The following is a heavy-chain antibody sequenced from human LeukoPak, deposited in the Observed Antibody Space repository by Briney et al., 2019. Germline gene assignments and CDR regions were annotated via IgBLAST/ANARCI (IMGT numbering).Heavy chain of an antibody. J-gene: IGHJ3*02. CDR2: SYHSGST. D-gene: IGHD3-3*01. CDR1: GYSISSGYY. Sequence: PSETLSLTCAVSGYSISSGYYWGWIRQPPGKGLEWIGRSYHSGSTYYNPSLKSRVTISVETSKNQFSLKLRSVTAADTAVYSCARASYYDFRKAFDIWGQGTMVTVSS. V-gene: IGHV4-38-2*01. CDR3: ARASYYDFRKAFDI.